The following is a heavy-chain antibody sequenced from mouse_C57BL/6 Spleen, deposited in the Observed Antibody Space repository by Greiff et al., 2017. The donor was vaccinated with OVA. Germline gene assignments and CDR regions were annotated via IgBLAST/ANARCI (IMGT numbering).Heavy chain of an antibody. Sequence: EVKLVESVAELVRPGASVKLSCTASGFNIKNTYMHWVKQRPEQGLEWIGRIDPANGNTKYAPKFQGKATITADTSSNTAYLQLSSLTSEDTAIYYCAREEIYDGYYEAYWGQGTLVTVSA. J-gene: IGHJ3*01. CDR1: GFNIKNTY. V-gene: IGHV14-3*01. CDR2: IDPANGNT. CDR3: AREEIYDGYYEAY. D-gene: IGHD2-3*01.